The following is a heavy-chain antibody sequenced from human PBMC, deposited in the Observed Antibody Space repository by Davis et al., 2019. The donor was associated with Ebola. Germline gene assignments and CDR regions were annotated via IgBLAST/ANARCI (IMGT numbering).Heavy chain of an antibody. J-gene: IGHJ4*02. CDR2: IKDDGSQK. CDR3: ARGTHYAHDY. V-gene: IGHV3-7*01. Sequence: PGGSLRLSCAASGFTFSNSWMTWVRRAPGRGLEWVAHIKDDGSQKYYLDSVKGRFSVSRDNVKNSLFLQMNSLRDEDTAVYYCARGTHYAHDYWGQRTLVTVSS. D-gene: IGHD2-2*01. CDR1: GFTFSNSW.